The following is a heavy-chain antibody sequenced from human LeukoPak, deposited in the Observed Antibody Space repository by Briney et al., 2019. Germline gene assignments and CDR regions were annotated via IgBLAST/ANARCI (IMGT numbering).Heavy chain of an antibody. J-gene: IGHJ5*02. CDR2: IIPIFGTA. CDR3: ARLAAADSWFDP. CDR1: GGTFSSYA. V-gene: IGHV1-69*05. Sequence: SVTVSFKASGGTFSSYAISWVRQAPGQGVEWMGGIIPIFGTANYTQKFQGRVTITTDESTSTAYMELSSLRSEDTAVYYCARLAAADSWFDPWGQGTLVTVSS. D-gene: IGHD6-13*01.